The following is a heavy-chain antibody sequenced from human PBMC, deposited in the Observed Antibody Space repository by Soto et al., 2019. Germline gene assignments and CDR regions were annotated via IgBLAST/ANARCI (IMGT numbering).Heavy chain of an antibody. CDR3: ARGYSGYDWEYYYYKDV. CDR2: ISAYNGNT. V-gene: IGHV1-18*01. Sequence: ASVKVSCKASGYTFTSYGISWVRQAPGQGLEWMGWISAYNGNTNYAQKLQGRVTMTTDTSASTAYMELRSLRSDDTAVYYCARGYSGYDWEYYYYKDVWGKGTTVTVSS. CDR1: GYTFTSYG. D-gene: IGHD5-12*01. J-gene: IGHJ6*03.